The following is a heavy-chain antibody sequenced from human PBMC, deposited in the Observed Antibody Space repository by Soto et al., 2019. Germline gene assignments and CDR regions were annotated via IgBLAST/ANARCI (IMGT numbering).Heavy chain of an antibody. J-gene: IGHJ4*02. CDR3: ARDLSYAFDY. CDR2: IRIDSNHI. CDR1: GFTFTSYA. Sequence: EVQLVESGGGLVQPGGSLRLSWPAFGFTFTSYALNGVRQAPGKGLEWLSYIRIDSNHIGYADSVRGRFTISSDIAKNSLYLQMNSLRDEDTAVYYCARDLSYAFDYWGQGTLVTVSS. D-gene: IGHD1-26*01. V-gene: IGHV3-48*02.